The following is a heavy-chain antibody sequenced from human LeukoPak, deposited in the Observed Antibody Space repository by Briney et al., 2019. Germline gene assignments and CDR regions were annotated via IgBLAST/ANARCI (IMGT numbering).Heavy chain of an antibody. CDR2: INPSGGST. CDR1: GYTFTSYY. CDR3: ATSESYYDSSGYYIHYDY. V-gene: IGHV1-46*01. D-gene: IGHD3-22*01. Sequence: ASVKVSCKASGYTFTSYYMHWVRQAPGQGLEWMGIINPSGGSTSYAQKFQGRVTMTTDTSTSTAYMELRSLRSDDTAVYYCATSESYYDSSGYYIHYDYWGQGTLVTVSS. J-gene: IGHJ4*02.